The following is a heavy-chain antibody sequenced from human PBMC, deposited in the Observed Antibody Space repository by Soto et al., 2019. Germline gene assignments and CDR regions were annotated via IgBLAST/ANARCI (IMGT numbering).Heavy chain of an antibody. CDR2: ISYDGSNK. Sequence: QVQLVESGGGVVQPGRSLRLSCAASGFTFSSYAMHWVRRAPGKGLEWVAVISYDGSNKYYADSVKGRFTISRDNSKNTLYLQMNSLRAEDTAVYYCARERDGYNSYAFDFWGQGTMVTVSS. CDR3: ARERDGYNSYAFDF. V-gene: IGHV3-30-3*01. J-gene: IGHJ3*01. D-gene: IGHD5-12*01. CDR1: GFTFSSYA.